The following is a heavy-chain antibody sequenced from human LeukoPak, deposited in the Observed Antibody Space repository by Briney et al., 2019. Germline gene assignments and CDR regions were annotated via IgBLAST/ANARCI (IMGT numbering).Heavy chain of an antibody. CDR1: GGSISSYY. D-gene: IGHD3-3*01. J-gene: IGHJ3*02. V-gene: IGHV4-59*01. CDR2: IYYSGST. CDR3: ARHDFWSSDAFDI. Sequence: SETLSLTCTVSGGSISSYYWSWIRQPPGKGLEWIGYIYYSGSTNYNPSLKSRVTISVDTSKNQFSLKLSSVTAADTAVYYCARHDFWSSDAFDIWGQGTMVTVSS.